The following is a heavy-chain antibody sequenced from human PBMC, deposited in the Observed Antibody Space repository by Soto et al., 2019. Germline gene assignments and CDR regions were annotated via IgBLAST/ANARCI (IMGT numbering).Heavy chain of an antibody. CDR2: ISYDGSNK. D-gene: IGHD3-16*02. CDR3: ARERSQSSSPYFDY. J-gene: IGHJ4*02. V-gene: IGHV3-30-3*01. CDR1: GFTFSNYA. Sequence: QVQLVESGGGVVQPGRSLRLSCAASGFTFSNYAMHWVRQAPGKGLEWVAVISYDGSNKYYADSVKGRFTISRDNSKNPVYLQMNSLRAEDTAVYYCARERSQSSSPYFDYWGQGTLVTVCS.